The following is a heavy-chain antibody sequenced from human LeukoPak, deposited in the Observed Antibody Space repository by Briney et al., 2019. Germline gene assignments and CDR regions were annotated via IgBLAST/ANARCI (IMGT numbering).Heavy chain of an antibody. V-gene: IGHV4-39*07. CDR1: GGSISSGSYY. J-gene: IGHJ4*02. D-gene: IGHD5-24*01. CDR2: INHSGST. Sequence: SETLSLTCTVSGGSISSGSYYWSWIRQPPGKGLEWIGEINHSGSTNYNPSLKSRVTISVDTSKNQFSLKLSSVTAADTAVYYCARRPGRCLQFVFFDYWGQGTLVTVSS. CDR3: ARRPGRCLQFVFFDY.